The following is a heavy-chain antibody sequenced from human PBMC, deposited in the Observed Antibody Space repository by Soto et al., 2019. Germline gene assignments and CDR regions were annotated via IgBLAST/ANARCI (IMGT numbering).Heavy chain of an antibody. CDR3: ARGGWDYGGNHNYYSGMDV. Sequence: SVKVSCKASGYTFTSYDINWVRQATGQGLEWMGWMNPNSGNTGYAQKFQGRVTMTRNTSISTAYMELSSLRSEDTAVYYCARGGWDYGGNHNYYSGMDVWGQGTTVTVSS. CDR2: MNPNSGNT. CDR1: GYTFTSYD. V-gene: IGHV1-8*01. D-gene: IGHD4-17*01. J-gene: IGHJ6*02.